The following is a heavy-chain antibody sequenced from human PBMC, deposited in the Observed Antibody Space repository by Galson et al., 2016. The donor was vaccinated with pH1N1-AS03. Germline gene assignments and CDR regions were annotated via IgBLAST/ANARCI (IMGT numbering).Heavy chain of an antibody. D-gene: IGHD3-3*01. Sequence: SLRLSCAASGFVFSTSAIHWVRQSPGKGLEWVAFVRYEESIKNYGDSVKGRFTISRDNSKNTVDLEMNSLRPEDSAVYYCVKGGGYSHGFLEYYFDSWGQGSLVTVSS. CDR1: GFVFSTSA. CDR2: VRYEESIK. J-gene: IGHJ4*02. V-gene: IGHV3-30*02. CDR3: VKGGGYSHGFLEYYFDS.